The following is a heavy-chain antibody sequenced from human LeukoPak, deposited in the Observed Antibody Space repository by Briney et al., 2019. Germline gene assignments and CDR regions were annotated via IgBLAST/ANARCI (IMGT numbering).Heavy chain of an antibody. V-gene: IGHV3-23*01. CDR1: GFTVSSNY. Sequence: PGGSLRPSCAASGFTVSSNYMSWVRQAPGKGLEWVSAISGSGGSTYYADSVKGRFTISRDNSKNTLYLQMNSLRAEDTAVYYCAKDSPRYSRSPHAFDIWGQGTMVTVSS. J-gene: IGHJ3*02. CDR3: AKDSPRYSRSPHAFDI. CDR2: ISGSGGST. D-gene: IGHD6-13*01.